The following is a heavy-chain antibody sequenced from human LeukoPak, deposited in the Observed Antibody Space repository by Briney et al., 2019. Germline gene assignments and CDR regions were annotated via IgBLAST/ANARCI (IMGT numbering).Heavy chain of an antibody. Sequence: GGSLRLSCAASGFTFSSYAMSWVRQAPGKGLEWVSAISGSGYSTYYADSVKGRFTISRDNSKNTLYLQMNSLRAEDTAEYYCAKEAGYSGYNYPDYWGQGTLVTVSS. D-gene: IGHD5-12*01. CDR1: GFTFSSYA. J-gene: IGHJ4*02. CDR2: ISGSGYST. CDR3: AKEAGYSGYNYPDY. V-gene: IGHV3-23*01.